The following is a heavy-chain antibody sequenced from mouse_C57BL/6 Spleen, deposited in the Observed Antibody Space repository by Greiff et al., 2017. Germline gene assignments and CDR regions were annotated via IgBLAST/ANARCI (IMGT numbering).Heavy chain of an antibody. V-gene: IGHV1-15*01. D-gene: IGHD1-1*01. J-gene: IGHJ3*01. CDR2: IDPETGGT. Sequence: VQLQQSGAELVRPGASVTLSCKASGYTFTDYEMHWVKQTPVHGLEWIGAIDPETGGTAYNQKFKGKAILTADKSSSTAYMELRSLTSEDSAVYYCTTTEWFAYWGQGTLVTVSA. CDR3: TTTEWFAY. CDR1: GYTFTDYE.